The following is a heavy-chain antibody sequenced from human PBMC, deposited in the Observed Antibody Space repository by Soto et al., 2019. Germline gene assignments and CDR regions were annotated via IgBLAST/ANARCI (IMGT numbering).Heavy chain of an antibody. CDR2: IIPIFGRG. Sequence: QVQLVQSGAEVRKPGSSVKVSCKVSGDSFISYAISWVRQAPGQGLEWMGGIIPIFGRGNYAQRFQGRVEITAEESTSTVDMELSGLRSEGRAVYYCARDGSNGETAMVSKYYYGMDVWGQGTTVTVAS. V-gene: IGHV1-69*12. CDR3: ARDGSNGETAMVSKYYYGMDV. D-gene: IGHD5-18*01. CDR1: GDSFISYA. J-gene: IGHJ6*01.